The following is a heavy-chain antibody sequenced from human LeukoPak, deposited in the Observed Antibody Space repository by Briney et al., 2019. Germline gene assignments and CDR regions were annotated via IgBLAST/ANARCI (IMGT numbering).Heavy chain of an antibody. CDR2: INPNSGGT. CDR3: ARDAIFGVVNPFDP. D-gene: IGHD3-3*01. J-gene: IGHJ5*02. V-gene: IGHV1-2*02. Sequence: ASVKVSCKASGYTFTGYYMHWVRQAPGQGLEWMGWINPNSGGTNYAQKFQGRVTMTRDTSISTAYMELSRLRSDDTAVYYCARDAIFGVVNPFDPWGQGTLVTVSS. CDR1: GYTFTGYY.